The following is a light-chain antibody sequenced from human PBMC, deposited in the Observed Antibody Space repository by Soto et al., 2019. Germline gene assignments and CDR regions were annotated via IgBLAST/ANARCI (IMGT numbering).Light chain of an antibody. CDR3: QHYDGLPCT. CDR2: KAS. CDR1: QNISNW. V-gene: IGKV1-5*03. Sequence: DLQMTQSPSTLSASIGDRVTITCRASQNISNWLAWYQQKPGKAPKLLIYKASSLEGGVPSRFSGSASGTEFTLTISSLQPDDFATYYCQHYDGLPCTFGQGTKVEIK. J-gene: IGKJ1*01.